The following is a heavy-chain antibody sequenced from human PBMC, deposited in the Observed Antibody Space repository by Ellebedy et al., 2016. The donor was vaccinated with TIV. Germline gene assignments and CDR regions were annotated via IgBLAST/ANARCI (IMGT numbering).Heavy chain of an antibody. V-gene: IGHV5-51*01. Sequence: GESLKISCTGSGYTFINYWIGSVRQMPGKGLEWMGIISPADSDTRYSPSFQGQVTISVDKSINTASLQWSSLKASDSAMYYCARHVGDGSHFDYWGQGTLVTVSS. CDR1: GYTFINYW. CDR2: ISPADSDT. D-gene: IGHD5-24*01. CDR3: ARHVGDGSHFDY. J-gene: IGHJ4*02.